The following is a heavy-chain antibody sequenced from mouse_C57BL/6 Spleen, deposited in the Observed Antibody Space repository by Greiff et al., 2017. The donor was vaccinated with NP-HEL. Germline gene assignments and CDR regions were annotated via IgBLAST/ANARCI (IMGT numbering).Heavy chain of an antibody. CDR2: IYPRSGNT. D-gene: IGHD2-5*01. V-gene: IGHV1-81*01. J-gene: IGHJ2*01. CDR1: GYTFTSYG. CDR3: AKAYDSNYGTVLYFDC. Sequence: QVQLQQSGAELARPGASVKLSCKASGYTFTSYGISWVKQRTGQGLEWIGEIYPRSGNTYYNEKFKGKATLTADKSSSTAYMKLRSLTSEDSAVYFCAKAYDSNYGTVLYFDCWGQGTTLTVSS.